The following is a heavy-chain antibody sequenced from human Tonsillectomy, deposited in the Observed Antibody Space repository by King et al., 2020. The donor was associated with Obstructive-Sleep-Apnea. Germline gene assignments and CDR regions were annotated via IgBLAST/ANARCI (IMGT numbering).Heavy chain of an antibody. CDR3: AKAGSSGGDYGDY. CDR1: GFTCSNYA. V-gene: IGHV3-23*04. J-gene: IGHJ4*02. D-gene: IGHD4-17*01. CDR2: ISGSGDST. Sequence: EVQLVESGGGLVQPGGSLRLSCAASGFTCSNYAMSWVRQAPGKGLDWVSAISGSGDSTYYADSVKGRFTIFRDNSKNALYLQMNSLRSDDTAVYFCAKAGSSGGDYGDYWGQGTLVTVSS.